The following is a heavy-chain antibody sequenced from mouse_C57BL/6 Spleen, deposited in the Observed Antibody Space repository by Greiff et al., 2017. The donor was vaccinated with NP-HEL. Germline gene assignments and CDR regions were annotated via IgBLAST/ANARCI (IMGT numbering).Heavy chain of an antibody. CDR3: ARRDGSSWRYFDV. Sequence: QVQLQQPGAELVMPGASVKLSCKASGYTFTSYWMHWVKQRPGQGLEWIGEIDPSDSYTNYNQKFKGKSTLTVDKSSSTAYMPLSSLTSEDSAVYYCARRDGSSWRYFDVWGTGTTVTVSS. D-gene: IGHD1-1*01. CDR2: IDPSDSYT. V-gene: IGHV1-69*01. CDR1: GYTFTSYW. J-gene: IGHJ1*03.